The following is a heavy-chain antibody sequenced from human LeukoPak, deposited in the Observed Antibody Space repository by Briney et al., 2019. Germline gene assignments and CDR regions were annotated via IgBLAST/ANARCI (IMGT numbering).Heavy chain of an antibody. V-gene: IGHV4-4*08. CDR3: ARAEMATITPLDYYYYMDV. J-gene: IGHJ6*03. Sequence: WETLSLTCTVSGGSMSDYYWSWIRQPPGKGLEWIGRIYTSGSTNYNPSLKSRVTISVDTSKNQFSLKLSSVTAADTAVYYCARAEMATITPLDYYYYMDVWGKGTTVTVSS. D-gene: IGHD5-24*01. CDR2: IYTSGST. CDR1: GGSMSDYY.